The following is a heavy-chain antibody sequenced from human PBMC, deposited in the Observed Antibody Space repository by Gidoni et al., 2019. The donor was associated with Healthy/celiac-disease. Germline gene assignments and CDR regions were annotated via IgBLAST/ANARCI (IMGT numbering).Heavy chain of an antibody. CDR1: GFIFRSYA. CDR3: ASNGSGRKNSYGMDV. CDR2: ITYDGSNK. J-gene: IGHJ6*02. V-gene: IGHV3-30-3*01. Sequence: QVQLVESGGGVFQPGRSLRLSCAASGFIFRSYAMHWVRQAAGKGVEWVAVITYDGSNKYYADSVKGRFTIYRDNSKNTLYLKMNSLRAEDTAVYYCASNGSGRKNSYGMDVWGQGTTVTVSS. D-gene: IGHD3-10*01.